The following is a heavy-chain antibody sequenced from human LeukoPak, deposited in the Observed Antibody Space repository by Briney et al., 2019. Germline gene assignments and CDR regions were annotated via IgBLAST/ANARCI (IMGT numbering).Heavy chain of an antibody. CDR1: GYTFTDFG. CDR3: ARAGYSYGSRTHYYYYYGMDV. CDR2: INPNSGGT. Sequence: ASVKVSCKASGYTFTDFGISWVRQAPGQGLEWMGWINPNSGGTNYAQKFQGRVTMTRDTSISTAYMELSRLRSDDTAVYYCARAGYSYGSRTHYYYYYGMDVWGQGTTVTVSS. V-gene: IGHV1-2*02. D-gene: IGHD5-18*01. J-gene: IGHJ6*02.